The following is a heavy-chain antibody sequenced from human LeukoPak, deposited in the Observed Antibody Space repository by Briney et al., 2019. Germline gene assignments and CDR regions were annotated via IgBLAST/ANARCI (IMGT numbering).Heavy chain of an antibody. Sequence: GGSLRLSCAASGFTFSNYAMHWVRQAPGKGLEWVAVISYDGSNKFYADSVKGRFTISRDNSKNTLHLQMNSLRAEDTAVYYCARTRGYSSDRGNYYYMDVWGKGTTVTVSS. CDR2: ISYDGSNK. D-gene: IGHD6-19*01. CDR3: ARTRGYSSDRGNYYYMDV. J-gene: IGHJ6*03. CDR1: GFTFSNYA. V-gene: IGHV3-30*04.